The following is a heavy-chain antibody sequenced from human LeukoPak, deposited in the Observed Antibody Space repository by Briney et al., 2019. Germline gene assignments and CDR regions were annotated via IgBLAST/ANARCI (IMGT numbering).Heavy chain of an antibody. CDR2: IYYSGST. J-gene: IGHJ4*02. CDR3: ARSYYDSSGYYYYFDY. D-gene: IGHD3-22*01. Sequence: PSETLSLTCTVSGGSISSSSYHWGWIRQPPGKGLEWIGSIYYSGSTYYNPSLKSRVTISVDTSKNQFSLKLSSVTAADTAVYYCARSYYDSSGYYYYFDYWGQGTLVTVSS. V-gene: IGHV4-39*01. CDR1: GGSISSSSYH.